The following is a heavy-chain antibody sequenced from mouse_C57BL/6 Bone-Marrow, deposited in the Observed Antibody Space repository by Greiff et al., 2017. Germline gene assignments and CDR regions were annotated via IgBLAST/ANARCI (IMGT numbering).Heavy chain of an antibody. Sequence: QVQLQQPGAELVKPGASVKLSCKASGYTFTSYWMHWVKQRPGQGLEWIGMIHPNSGSTNYNEKFKSKATLTVDKSYSTAYMQLSSLTSEDSAVYYCASYGNYVGYYAMDYWGQGTSVTVSS. J-gene: IGHJ4*01. CDR1: GYTFTSYW. V-gene: IGHV1-64*01. CDR3: ASYGNYVGYYAMDY. CDR2: IHPNSGST. D-gene: IGHD2-1*01.